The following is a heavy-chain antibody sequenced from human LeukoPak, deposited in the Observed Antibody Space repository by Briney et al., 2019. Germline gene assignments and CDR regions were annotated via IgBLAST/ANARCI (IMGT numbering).Heavy chain of an antibody. CDR2: IYYSGST. CDR1: GGSISSYY. CDR3: ARGWYFDY. V-gene: IGHV4-59*08. Sequence: SETLSLTCTVSGGSISSYYWSWIRHPPGKGLEWIGYIYYSGSTNYNPSLKSRVTISVDTSKNQFSLKLSSVTAADTAVYYCARGWYFDYWGQGTLVTVSS. D-gene: IGHD6-19*01. J-gene: IGHJ4*02.